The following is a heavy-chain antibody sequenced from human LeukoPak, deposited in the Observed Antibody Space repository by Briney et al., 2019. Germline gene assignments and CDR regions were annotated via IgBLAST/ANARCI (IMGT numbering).Heavy chain of an antibody. CDR3: ARVGLNSYYGSGTHDY. J-gene: IGHJ4*02. D-gene: IGHD3-10*01. Sequence: GASVKVSCKASGYTFTSYGISWVRQAPGQGLEWMGWISAYNGNTNYAQKLQGRVTMTTDTSTSTAYMELRSLRSDDTAVYYCARVGLNSYYGSGTHDYWGQGTLVTVSS. V-gene: IGHV1-18*01. CDR2: ISAYNGNT. CDR1: GYTFTSYG.